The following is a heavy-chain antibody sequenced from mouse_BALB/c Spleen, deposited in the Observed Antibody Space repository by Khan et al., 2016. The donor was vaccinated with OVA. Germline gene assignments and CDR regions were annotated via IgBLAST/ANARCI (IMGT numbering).Heavy chain of an antibody. D-gene: IGHD1-1*01. V-gene: IGHV5-17*02. CDR2: ISGDSNTI. CDR1: GFTFNSYG. CDR3: ATSYFYGYYFDY. J-gene: IGHJ2*01. Sequence: DVQLVESGGGLVQPGGSRKLSCAASGFTFNSYGMHWVRQAPEKGLEWVAYISGDSNTIYYADTVKGRFTISRDNPKNTLFLQMTSLMSEDTAMYYGATSYFYGYYFDYWGPGTTLTVS.